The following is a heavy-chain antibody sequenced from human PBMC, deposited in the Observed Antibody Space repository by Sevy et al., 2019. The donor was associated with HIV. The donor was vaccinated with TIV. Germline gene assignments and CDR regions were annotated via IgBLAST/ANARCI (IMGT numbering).Heavy chain of an antibody. CDR2: ISYDESNK. J-gene: IGHJ6*02. D-gene: IGHD6-13*01. CDR3: ARDHTRYSSSWDISSCMDV. Sequence: GGSLRLSCAASGFTFSSYAMHWVRQAPGKGREGVAVISYDESNKYYADSVKGRFTISRDNSKNTLYLQMNSLRAEDTAVYYCARDHTRYSSSWDISSCMDVWGQGTTVTVSS. V-gene: IGHV3-30-3*01. CDR1: GFTFSSYA.